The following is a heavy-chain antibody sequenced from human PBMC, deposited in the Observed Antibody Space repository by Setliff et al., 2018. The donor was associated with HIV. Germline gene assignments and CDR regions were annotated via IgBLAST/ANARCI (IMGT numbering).Heavy chain of an antibody. Sequence: GGSLRLSCEVSAFTFSTFAMHWVRQAPGKGPEWVGVISNDGSDQRYADSVKGRFTISRDNSKNTLYLQMNSLRAEDTAVYYCARGGTNLYDHVWGSYLPGGYYFDYWGQGTLVTVSS. CDR3: ARGGTNLYDHVWGSYLPGGYYFDY. CDR2: ISNDGSDQ. V-gene: IGHV3-30*08. J-gene: IGHJ4*02. CDR1: AFTFSTFA. D-gene: IGHD3-16*02.